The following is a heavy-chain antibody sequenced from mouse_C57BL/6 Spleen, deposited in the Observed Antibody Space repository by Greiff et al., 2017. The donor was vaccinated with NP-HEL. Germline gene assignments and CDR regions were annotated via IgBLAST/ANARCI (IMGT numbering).Heavy chain of an antibody. CDR2: IDPENGDT. D-gene: IGHD2-5*01. V-gene: IGHV14-4*01. J-gene: IGHJ4*01. CDR1: GFNIKDDY. Sequence: VQLQQSGAELVRPGASVKLSCTASGFNIKDDYMHWVKQSPEQGLEWIGWIDPENGDTEYASNIPGKATITADTSSNTAYLQLSSLTSEDTAVYYCTTSNYVGYAMDDWGQGTSVTVSS. CDR3: TTSNYVGYAMDD.